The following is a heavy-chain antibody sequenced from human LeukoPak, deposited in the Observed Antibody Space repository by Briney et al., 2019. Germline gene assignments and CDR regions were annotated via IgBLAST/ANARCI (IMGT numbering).Heavy chain of an antibody. CDR1: GYTFTGYY. CDR3: ARGRTLSIAVAGTFDY. V-gene: IGHV1-2*02. CDR2: INPNSGGT. D-gene: IGHD6-19*01. Sequence: GASVKVSCKASGYTFTGYYMHWERQAPGQGLEWMGWINPNSGGTNYAQKFQGRVTMTRDTSISTAYMELSRLRSDDTAVYYCARGRTLSIAVAGTFDYWGQGTLVTVSS. J-gene: IGHJ4*02.